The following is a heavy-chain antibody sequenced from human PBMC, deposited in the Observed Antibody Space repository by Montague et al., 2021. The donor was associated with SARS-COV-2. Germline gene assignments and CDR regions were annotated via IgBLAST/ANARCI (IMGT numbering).Heavy chain of an antibody. CDR1: GGSFSGYY. V-gene: IGHV4-34*01. Sequence: SETLSLTCAVYGGSFSGYYWSWIRQPPGKGLEWIGEINHSGSTNYNPSFKSRVTISVDTSKNQFSLKLSSVTAADTAVYYCARARQDVVVPTLGIGAYYYYYDMDVWGKGTTVTVSS. CDR2: INHSGST. D-gene: IGHD2-2*01. J-gene: IGHJ6*03. CDR3: ARARQDVVVPTLGIGAYYYYYDMDV.